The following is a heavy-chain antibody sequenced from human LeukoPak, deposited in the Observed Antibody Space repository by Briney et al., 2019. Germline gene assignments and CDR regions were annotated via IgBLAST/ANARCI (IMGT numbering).Heavy chain of an antibody. V-gene: IGHV3-9*01. CDR1: GFTFDDYA. Sequence: GGSLRLSCAASGFTFDDYAMHWVRQAPGKGLEWVSGISWNSGSIGYADSVKGRFTISRDNAKNSLYLQMNSLRAEDTALYYCAKAPSGIAVAGYFDYLGQGTLVTVSS. CDR2: ISWNSGSI. D-gene: IGHD6-19*01. CDR3: AKAPSGIAVAGYFDY. J-gene: IGHJ4*02.